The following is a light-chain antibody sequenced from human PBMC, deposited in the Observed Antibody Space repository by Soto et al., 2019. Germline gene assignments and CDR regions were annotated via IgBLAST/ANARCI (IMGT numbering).Light chain of an antibody. CDR2: GAS. V-gene: IGKV3-15*01. J-gene: IGKJ4*01. CDR3: QQYDNWPLT. Sequence: EVVMTQSPATLSVSPGERATLSCRASQSISKNLAWYQRNPGQAPRLLIYGASTRATGIPARFSGSGSGTEFTLTISSLQSEDFAVYFCQQYDNWPLTFGGGTKVEVK. CDR1: QSISKN.